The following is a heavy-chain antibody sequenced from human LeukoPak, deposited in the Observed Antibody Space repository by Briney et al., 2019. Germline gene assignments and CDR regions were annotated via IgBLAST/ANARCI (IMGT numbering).Heavy chain of an antibody. Sequence: ASVKVSCKASGGTFSSHAISWVRQAPGQGLEWMGGIIPIFGTANYAQKFQGRVTMTTDTSTSTAYMELSSLRSEDTAVYYCARACKGYSSSPGDYYYYMDVWGKGTTVTVSS. CDR1: GGTFSSHA. CDR3: ARACKGYSSSPGDYYYYMDV. D-gene: IGHD6-6*01. CDR2: IIPIFGTA. J-gene: IGHJ6*03. V-gene: IGHV1-69*05.